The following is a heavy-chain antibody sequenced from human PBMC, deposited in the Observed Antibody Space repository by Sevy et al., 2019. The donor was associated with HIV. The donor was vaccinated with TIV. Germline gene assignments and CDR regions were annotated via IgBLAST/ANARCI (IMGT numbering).Heavy chain of an antibody. D-gene: IGHD2-21*02. Sequence: GGSLRLSCVASGFTFDDYGMSWVRQVPGKGLEWVSSIIWNGVSKTYADSVKGRFIISRDNGKNSLYLQMNSLRAEDTALYFCAREKSCGGACYHFDYWGQGTLVTVSS. CDR3: AREKSCGGACYHFDY. CDR2: IIWNGVSK. V-gene: IGHV3-20*04. CDR1: GFTFDDYG. J-gene: IGHJ4*02.